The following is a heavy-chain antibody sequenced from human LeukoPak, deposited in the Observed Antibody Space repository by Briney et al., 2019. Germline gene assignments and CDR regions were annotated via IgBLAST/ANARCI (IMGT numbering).Heavy chain of an antibody. Sequence: GGSLRLSCATSGFTFDKYFIHWVRQAPGKGLDWVSSISGTSTYIDYADSVKGRFTISRDNAKNSLYLQMYSLRVEDTAVYYCVRDHQLRDPGCWGQGTLVTVSS. J-gene: IGHJ4*02. CDR3: VRDHQLRDPGC. CDR2: ISGTSTYI. D-gene: IGHD5-24*01. V-gene: IGHV3-21*01. CDR1: GFTFDKYF.